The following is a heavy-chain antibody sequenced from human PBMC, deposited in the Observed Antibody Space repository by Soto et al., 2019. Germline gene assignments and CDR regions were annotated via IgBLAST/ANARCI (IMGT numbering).Heavy chain of an antibody. CDR3: ARVRGTAGKRYFDY. D-gene: IGHD6-13*01. Sequence: SETLSLTCTVSGGSMTAYYWNWMRQTPGKGLQWIGYTYYSGSTTYNPSLKSRVTISVDSSKNQFSLKLDSVTPADTAVYYCARVRGTAGKRYFDYWGPGTLVTVSS. J-gene: IGHJ4*02. V-gene: IGHV4-59*01. CDR1: GGSMTAYY. CDR2: TYYSGST.